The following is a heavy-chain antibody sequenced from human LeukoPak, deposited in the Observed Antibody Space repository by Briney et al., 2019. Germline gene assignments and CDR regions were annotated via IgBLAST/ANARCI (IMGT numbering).Heavy chain of an antibody. CDR1: GGSISSSSYY. CDR3: ARDSGTYPHPTFDI. Sequence: SETLSLTCTVSGGSISSSSYYWGWIRQPPGKGLEWIGNIYYTGSTYYNPSLKSRVTISVDTSKNQFSLKLSSVTAADTAVYYCARDSGTYPHPTFDIWGQGTMVTVSS. V-gene: IGHV4-39*07. J-gene: IGHJ3*02. D-gene: IGHD1-26*01. CDR2: IYYTGST.